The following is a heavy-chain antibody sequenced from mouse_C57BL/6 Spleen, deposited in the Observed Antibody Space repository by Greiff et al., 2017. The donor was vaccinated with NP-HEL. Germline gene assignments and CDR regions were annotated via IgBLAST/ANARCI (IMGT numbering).Heavy chain of an antibody. CDR3: AGDYGSSFPDWYSDV. CDR1: GYTFTDYY. J-gene: IGHJ1*03. CDR2: INPNNGGN. D-gene: IGHD1-1*01. V-gene: IGHV1-26*01. Sequence: EVQLQQSGPELVKPGASVKISCKASGYTFTDYYMNWVKQSHGKSLEWMGDINPNNGGNSYNQKFKGKATLTVEKFSSTAYMELRSLTSEDSAVYYCAGDYGSSFPDWYSDVWGTGTTVTVSS.